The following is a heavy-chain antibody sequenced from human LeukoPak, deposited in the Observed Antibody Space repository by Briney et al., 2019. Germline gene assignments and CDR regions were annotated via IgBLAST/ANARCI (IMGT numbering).Heavy chain of an antibody. CDR3: AIFSDYYDSSGYYIPFDY. D-gene: IGHD3-22*01. V-gene: IGHV1-2*02. CDR2: INPNSGGT. J-gene: IGHJ4*02. Sequence: GASVKVSCKASGYTFTGYYMHWVRQAPGQGLEWMGWINPNSGGTNYAQKFQGRVTMTRDTSISTAYMELSRLRSDDTAVYYCAIFSDYYDSSGYYIPFDYWGQGTPVTVSS. CDR1: GYTFTGYY.